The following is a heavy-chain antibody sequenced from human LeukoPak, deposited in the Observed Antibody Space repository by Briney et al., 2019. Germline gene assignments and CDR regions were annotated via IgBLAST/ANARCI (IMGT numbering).Heavy chain of an antibody. CDR2: IYYSGTT. Sequence: KPGGSLRLSCAASGFIFNDYAISWVRQAPGKGLEWIGSIYYSGTTYYNPSLKSRVTISVDTSKNQFSLKLSSVTAADTAVYYCARDSGFYTSSRDWYFDLWGRGTLVTVSS. D-gene: IGHD6-13*01. V-gene: IGHV4-39*07. CDR1: GFIFNDYA. CDR3: ARDSGFYTSSRDWYFDL. J-gene: IGHJ2*01.